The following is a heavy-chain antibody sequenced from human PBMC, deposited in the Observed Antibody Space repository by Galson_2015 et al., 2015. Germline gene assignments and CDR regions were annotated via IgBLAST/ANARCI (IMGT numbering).Heavy chain of an antibody. CDR3: ADSSTNWRGAGY. CDR2: INQSGST. D-gene: IGHD6-13*01. J-gene: IGHJ4*02. V-gene: IGHV4-34*01. Sequence: SETLSLTCALYGGSFSNYHWSWVRQSPEKGLEWIGEINQSGSTNYNPSLKSRVTISVDTSKNQFSLKLSSVSAADTAVYYCADSSTNWRGAGYWGQGTLVTVSS. CDR1: GGSFSNYH.